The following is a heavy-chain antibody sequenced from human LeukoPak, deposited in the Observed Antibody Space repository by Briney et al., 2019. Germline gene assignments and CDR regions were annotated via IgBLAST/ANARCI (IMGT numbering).Heavy chain of an antibody. CDR3: ARAPYYYGSGAMAGAFDI. CDR1: GFTVSSNY. D-gene: IGHD3-10*01. CDR2: IYSGGST. Sequence: GGSLRLSCAASGFTVSSNYMSWVRQAPGKGLEWVSVIYSGGSTYYADSVKGRFTISRDNSKNTLYLQMNSLRAEDTAVYYCARAPYYYGSGAMAGAFDIWGQGTMVTVSS. V-gene: IGHV3-53*01. J-gene: IGHJ3*02.